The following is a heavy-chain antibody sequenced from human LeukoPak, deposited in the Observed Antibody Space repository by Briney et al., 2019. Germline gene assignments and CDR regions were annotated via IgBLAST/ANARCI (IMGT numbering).Heavy chain of an antibody. CDR3: ARELMGYYGSGIGY. CDR1: GGSISSYY. CDR2: IYYSGRT. V-gene: IGHV4-59*01. D-gene: IGHD3-10*01. J-gene: IGHJ4*02. Sequence: PSETLSLTCTVSGGSISSYYWSWIRQPPGKGLEWVGYIYYSGRTNYNPSLKSRVTISVDTSKNQFSLKLSSVTAADTAVYYRARELMGYYGSGIGYWGQGTLVTVSS.